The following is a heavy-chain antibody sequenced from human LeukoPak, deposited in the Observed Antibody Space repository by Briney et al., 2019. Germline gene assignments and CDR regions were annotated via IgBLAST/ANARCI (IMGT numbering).Heavy chain of an antibody. V-gene: IGHV3-73*01. J-gene: IGHJ4*02. D-gene: IGHD5-24*01. CDR2: ITSKANNYAT. Sequence: GGSLRLSCAVSGFTFSGSAIHWVRQASGKGLEWVGRITSKANNYATSYAASVKGRFTISRDDSSNTAYLHMNSLKTEDTAVYYCTRRGDGHSSDFWGQGNLVTVSS. CDR1: GFTFSGSA. CDR3: TRRGDGHSSDF.